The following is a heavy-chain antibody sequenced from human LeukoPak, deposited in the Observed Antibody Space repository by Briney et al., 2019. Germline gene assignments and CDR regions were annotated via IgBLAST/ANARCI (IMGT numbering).Heavy chain of an antibody. CDR2: IYYSGST. V-gene: IGHV4-39*07. Sequence: SETLSLTCTVSGGSISSSSYYWGWIRQPPGKGLEWIGSIYYSGSTYYNPSLKSRVTMSVATSKNQFSLRLSSVTAADTAVYYCARDIFDYGGNQRFDYWGQGTLVTVSS. J-gene: IGHJ4*02. CDR1: GGSISSSSYY. CDR3: ARDIFDYGGNQRFDY. D-gene: IGHD4-23*01.